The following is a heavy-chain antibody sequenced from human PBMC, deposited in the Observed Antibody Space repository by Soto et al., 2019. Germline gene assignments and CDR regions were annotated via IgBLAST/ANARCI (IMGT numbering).Heavy chain of an antibody. J-gene: IGHJ5*02. D-gene: IGHD3-3*01. CDR3: ATRITVFGLLIPPLDP. Sequence: PSETLSLTGVVCAGSVNGHYWNCSREPPGKGLEWIWESNHPGGTHYNPSLKSRVTMSVDTSKNQFSLRLSSVTAADTATYYCATRITVFGLLIPPLDPCDRGT. V-gene: IGHV4-34*01. CDR2: SNHPGGT. CDR1: AGSVNGHY.